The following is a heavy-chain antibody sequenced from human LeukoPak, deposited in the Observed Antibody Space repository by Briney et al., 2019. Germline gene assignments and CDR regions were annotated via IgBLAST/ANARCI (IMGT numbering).Heavy chain of an antibody. D-gene: IGHD2-15*01. V-gene: IGHV5-51*01. CDR1: GYSFTTSW. CDR2: IYPGDSDT. Sequence: GESLKISCKGSGYSFTTSWIGWVRQMPGKGLEWMGIIYPGDSDTRYIPSFQGQVTISADKSISTAYLQWSSLKASDTAMYYCATSPYCTGGTCYFSNNWGQGTLATVSS. CDR3: ATSPYCTGGTCYFSNN. J-gene: IGHJ4*02.